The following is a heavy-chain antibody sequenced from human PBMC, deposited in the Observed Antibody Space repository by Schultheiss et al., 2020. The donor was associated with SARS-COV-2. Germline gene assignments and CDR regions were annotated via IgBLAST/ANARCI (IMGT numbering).Heavy chain of an antibody. CDR2: IYYNGST. Sequence: SETLSLTCAVSGGSISSGGYYWSWIRQHPGKGLEWIGYIYYNGSTYYNPSLKSRVTISVDTSKNQFSLKLSSVTAADTAVYYCASADFWSGYPLAYYYYGMDVWGQGTTVTVSS. D-gene: IGHD3-3*01. CDR3: ASADFWSGYPLAYYYYGMDV. CDR1: GGSISSGGYY. J-gene: IGHJ6*02. V-gene: IGHV4-31*11.